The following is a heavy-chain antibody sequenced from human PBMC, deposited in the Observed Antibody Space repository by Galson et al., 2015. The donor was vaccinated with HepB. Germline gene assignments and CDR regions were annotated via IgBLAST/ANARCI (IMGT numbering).Heavy chain of an antibody. D-gene: IGHD6-19*01. Sequence: SLRLSCAASGFTFSNAWMSWVRQAPGKGLEWVGRIKSKTDGGTTDYAAPVKGRFTISRDDSKNTLYLQMNSLKTEDTAVYYCTESPAGQWLALGYWGQGTLVTVSS. CDR2: IKSKTDGGTT. V-gene: IGHV3-15*01. J-gene: IGHJ4*02. CDR3: TESPAGQWLALGY. CDR1: GFTFSNAW.